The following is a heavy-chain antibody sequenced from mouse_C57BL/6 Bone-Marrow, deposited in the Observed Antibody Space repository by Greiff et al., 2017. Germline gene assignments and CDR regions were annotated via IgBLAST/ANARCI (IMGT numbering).Heavy chain of an antibody. J-gene: IGHJ4*01. CDR1: GYTFTGYW. D-gene: IGHD2-5*01. CDR3: TRGNSNSLYYAMDY. CDR2: ILPGSGST. V-gene: IGHV1-9*01. Sequence: VQLQQSGAELMKPGASVKLSCKATGYTFTGYWIEWVKQRPGHGLEWIGEILPGSGSTNYNEKIKGKVTFTADTTSNTAYMQLSSLTTEDSAIYYCTRGNSNSLYYAMDYWGQGTSVTVSS.